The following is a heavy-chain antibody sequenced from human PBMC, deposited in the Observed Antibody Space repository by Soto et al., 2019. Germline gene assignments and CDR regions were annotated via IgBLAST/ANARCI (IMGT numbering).Heavy chain of an antibody. CDR1: GFTFSSYG. J-gene: IGHJ5*02. CDR3: AKGRSGNYFDP. V-gene: IGHV3-30*18. D-gene: IGHD1-26*01. CDR2: ISNDGTNT. Sequence: QVQLVESGGGVVQPGRSLRLSCTASGFTFSSYGIHWVRQAPGKGLEWVAVISNDGTNTYYVDYVKGRFTISRDNSKNTLFLQMNSLRADDTAVYYCAKGRSGNYFDPWGQGTLVTVSS.